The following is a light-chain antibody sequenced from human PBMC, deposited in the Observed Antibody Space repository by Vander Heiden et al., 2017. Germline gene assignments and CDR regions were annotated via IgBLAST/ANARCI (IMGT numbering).Light chain of an antibody. CDR1: QDISNY. J-gene: IGKJ2*01. V-gene: IGKV1-33*01. CDR2: DAS. Sequence: DIQMTQSPPSLSASVGDRVTITCRASQDISNYLNWYQQRPGKAPKFLIYDASNLETGVPSRFSAGGSGTDFTLSISSLQPEDIATYYCQQYHSLPYTFGQGTKLEIK. CDR3: QQYHSLPYT.